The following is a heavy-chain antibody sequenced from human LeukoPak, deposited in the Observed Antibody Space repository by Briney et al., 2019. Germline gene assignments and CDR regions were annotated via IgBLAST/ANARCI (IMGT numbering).Heavy chain of an antibody. D-gene: IGHD4-17*01. J-gene: IGHJ4*02. V-gene: IGHV3-30*18. CDR1: GFTFSSSG. CDR2: ISYDGNYK. Sequence: PGRSLRLSCAASGFTFSSSGMHWVRQAPGKRLEWVAVISYDGNYKNYADSVKGRFTISRDNSKNTLYLQMNSLRAEDTAVYYCANLYGDSPDFWGQGTLVTVSS. CDR3: ANLYGDSPDF.